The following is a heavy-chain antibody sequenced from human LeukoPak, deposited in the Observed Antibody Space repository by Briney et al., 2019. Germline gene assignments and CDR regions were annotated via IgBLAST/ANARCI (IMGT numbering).Heavy chain of an antibody. D-gene: IGHD6-13*01. J-gene: IGHJ5*02. CDR1: GGSISSYY. Sequence: TETLSLTCTVSGGSISSYYWSWIRQPPGKGLEWIGYIYYSGNTNYNPSLTIRVTISVDTSKNPFSLKLSSVSAADTAVYYCARERIAAAAAVWFDPWGEGTLVTASS. V-gene: IGHV4-59*01. CDR2: IYYSGNT. CDR3: ARERIAAAAAVWFDP.